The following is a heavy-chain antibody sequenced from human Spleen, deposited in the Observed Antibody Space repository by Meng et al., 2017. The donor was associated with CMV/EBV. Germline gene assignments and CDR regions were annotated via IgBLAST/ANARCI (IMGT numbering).Heavy chain of an antibody. J-gene: IGHJ6*02. CDR1: GYTFTGYY. V-gene: IGHV1-2*02. CDR2: INPNSGGT. CDR3: ARGWKYYYYYGMDV. D-gene: IGHD5-12*01. Sequence: SGYTFTGYYMHWVRQAPGQGLEWMGWINPNSGGTKYAQRFQGRVTMTRDTSISTAYMELSRLTSDDTAVYYCARGWKYYYYYGMDVWGQGTTGTVSS.